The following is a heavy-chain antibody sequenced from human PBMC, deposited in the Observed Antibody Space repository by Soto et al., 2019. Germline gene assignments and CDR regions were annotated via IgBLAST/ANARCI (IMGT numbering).Heavy chain of an antibody. CDR3: AKERWYYFAY. CDR1: GFTFSSYA. J-gene: IGHJ4*02. Sequence: GGSLRLSCAASGFTFSSYAMHWVLQAPGKGLEWVSGISWNSGSIGYADSVKGRFTISRDNAKNSLYLQMNSLRAEDTALYYCAKERWYYFAYWGQGTLVTVSS. D-gene: IGHD2-8*01. CDR2: ISWNSGSI. V-gene: IGHV3-9*01.